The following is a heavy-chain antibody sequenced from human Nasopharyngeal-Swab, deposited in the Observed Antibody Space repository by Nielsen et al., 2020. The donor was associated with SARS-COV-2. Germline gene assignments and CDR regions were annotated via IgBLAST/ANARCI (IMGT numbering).Heavy chain of an antibody. CDR2: INHSGGT. J-gene: IGHJ4*02. CDR3: ARGQDGAAAAL. D-gene: IGHD6-13*01. Sequence: SETLSPTCAVEGWSFSGYSWSWIRQPPGKGLEWFGEINHSGGTRYNPSLKSRVIISVDTSKNQLSLKLTSLTAADTAMYYCARGQDGAAAALWSQGTLVTVSS. V-gene: IGHV4-34*01. CDR1: GWSFSGYS.